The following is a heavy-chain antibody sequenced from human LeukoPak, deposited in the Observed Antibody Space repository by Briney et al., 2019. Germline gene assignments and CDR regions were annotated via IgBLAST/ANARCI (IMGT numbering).Heavy chain of an antibody. CDR2: IIPIFGTV. V-gene: IGHV1-69*05. CDR1: GGTFSSYA. D-gene: IGHD4-17*01. Sequence: ASVKVSCKASGGTFSSYAISWVRQAPGQGLEWMGGIIPIFGTVNYAQKFQGRVTITTDESTSTAYMELSSLRSEDTAVYYCAIHDYGDPLGVRPFDYWGQGTLVTVSS. CDR3: AIHDYGDPLGVRPFDY. J-gene: IGHJ4*02.